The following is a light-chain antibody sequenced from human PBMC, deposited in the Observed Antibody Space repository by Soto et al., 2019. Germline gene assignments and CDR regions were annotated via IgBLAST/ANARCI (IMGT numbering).Light chain of an antibody. CDR2: MAS. CDR1: QSISSS. J-gene: IGKJ1*01. CDR3: QQYNSYSRT. Sequence: DIQMTQSPSTLSASVGDRVTITCRASQSISSSLAWYQQIPGKAPKLLIYMASSLQSGVPSRFSGTGSGTEFTLTFSSLQTADFATYYCQQYNSYSRTFGQGTKVELK. V-gene: IGKV1-5*03.